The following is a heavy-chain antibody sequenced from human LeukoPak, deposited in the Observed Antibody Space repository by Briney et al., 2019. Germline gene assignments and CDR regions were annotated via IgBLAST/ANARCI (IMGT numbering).Heavy chain of an antibody. Sequence: SETLSLTCAVSGGSISSGGYSWSWIRQPPGKGLEWIGYLYHSGSTYYNPSLKSRVTISVDTSKNQFSLKLTSVPAADTAVYFCACGGGDRYFDYCGQGALVTVSS. D-gene: IGHD2-21*01. CDR3: ACGGGDRYFDY. CDR1: GGSISSGGYS. V-gene: IGHV4-30-2*02. J-gene: IGHJ4*03. CDR2: LYHSGST.